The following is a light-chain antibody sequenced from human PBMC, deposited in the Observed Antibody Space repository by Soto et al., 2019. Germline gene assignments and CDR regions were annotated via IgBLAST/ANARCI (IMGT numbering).Light chain of an antibody. Sequence: QSVLTQPASVSGSPGQSIPISCTGTSSDVGGYNYVSWYQQHPGKAPKLMIYDVSNRPSGVSNRFSGSKSGNTASLTISGLQAQDEADYYCCSYTSSSISYVFGTGTKVTVL. CDR1: SSDVGGYNY. J-gene: IGLJ1*01. V-gene: IGLV2-14*01. CDR3: CSYTSSSISYV. CDR2: DVS.